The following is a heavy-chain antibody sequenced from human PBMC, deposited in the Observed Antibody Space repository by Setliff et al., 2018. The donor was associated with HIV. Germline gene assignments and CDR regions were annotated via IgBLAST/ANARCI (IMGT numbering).Heavy chain of an antibody. V-gene: IGHV3-30*02. CDR1: GFIFSAYN. Sequence: QAGGSLRLSCAASGFIFSAYNMHWARQAPGKGLEWVTFISSDGNYKIYADSVKGRFTVSRDNSKNTVYLQVNSLRPEDTAVYYCARDERWSLDHWGQGTLVTVSS. D-gene: IGHD2-8*01. CDR2: ISSDGNYK. CDR3: ARDERWSLDH. J-gene: IGHJ4*02.